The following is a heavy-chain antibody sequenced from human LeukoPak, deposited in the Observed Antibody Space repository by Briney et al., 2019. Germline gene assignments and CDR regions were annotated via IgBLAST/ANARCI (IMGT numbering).Heavy chain of an antibody. CDR1: GFSFISDW. J-gene: IGHJ4*02. CDR2: IKHDESEK. Sequence: GGSLRLSCEAPGFSFISDWLDGVRQAPGKGLEWVANIKHDESEKNYLDSVKGRFTISRDNAQNSLYLQMNGLRVEDTAVYYCTRRLDDWGQGTLVTVSS. D-gene: IGHD3-16*01. V-gene: IGHV3-7*01. CDR3: TRRLDD.